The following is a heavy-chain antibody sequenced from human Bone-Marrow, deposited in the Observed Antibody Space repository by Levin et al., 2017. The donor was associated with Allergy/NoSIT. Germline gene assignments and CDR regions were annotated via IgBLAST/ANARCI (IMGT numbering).Heavy chain of an antibody. CDR1: GYSFTSYW. CDR2: IYPGDSDT. D-gene: IGHD5-18*01. J-gene: IGHJ4*02. CDR3: ASRGYNHAYFDY. Sequence: PGGSLRLSCKGSGYSFTSYWIAWVRQMPGKGLEWMGIIYPGDSDTRYSPSFQGQVTISADKSISTAYLQWSSLKASDTAMYYCASRGYNHAYFDYWGQGTLVTVPS. V-gene: IGHV5-51*01.